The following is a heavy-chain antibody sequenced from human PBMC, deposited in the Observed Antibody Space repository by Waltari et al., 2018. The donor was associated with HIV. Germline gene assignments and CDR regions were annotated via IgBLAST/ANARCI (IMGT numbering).Heavy chain of an antibody. V-gene: IGHV3-33*01. D-gene: IGHD5-18*01. CDR3: ARDYNYAPDY. CDR1: GFTFKNFA. CDR2: IYYDGSKK. Sequence: QVQLVESGGGVVQPGRSLRLSCAASGFTFKNFAVTGVRQAPGKGLEGVGNIYYDGSKKFDGDSVRGRFTISRDNSKQILYLQMNSLRVEDTALYYCARDYNYAPDYWGQGTLVVVSS. J-gene: IGHJ4*02.